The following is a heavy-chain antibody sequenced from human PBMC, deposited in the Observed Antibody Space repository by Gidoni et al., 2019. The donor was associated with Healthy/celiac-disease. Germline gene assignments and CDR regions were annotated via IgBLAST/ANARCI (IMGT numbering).Heavy chain of an antibody. Sequence: EVQLVESGGGLVQPGRSLRLSCAASGFTFDDYAMHWVRQAPGKGLEWVSGISWNSGSIGYADSVKGRFTISRDNAKNSLYLQMNSLRAEDTALYYCAKSDGVGTRIAAAGTPFDYWGQGTLVTVSS. J-gene: IGHJ4*02. V-gene: IGHV3-9*01. CDR3: AKSDGVGTRIAAAGTPFDY. CDR2: ISWNSGSI. CDR1: GFTFDDYA. D-gene: IGHD6-13*01.